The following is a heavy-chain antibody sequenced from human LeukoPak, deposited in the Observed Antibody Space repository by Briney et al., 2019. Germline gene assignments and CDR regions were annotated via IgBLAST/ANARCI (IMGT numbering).Heavy chain of an antibody. CDR3: ARGEVATTYYYGMDV. CDR1: GFTFSSYA. V-gene: IGHV3-23*01. D-gene: IGHD5-12*01. Sequence: GGSLRLSCAASGFTFSSYAMSWFRQAPGKWLECVSAISGSGGSTYYADSVKGRFTISRDNAKNSLFLQMDSPRADDTAVYYCARGEVATTYYYGMDVWGQGTTVTVSS. J-gene: IGHJ6*02. CDR2: ISGSGGST.